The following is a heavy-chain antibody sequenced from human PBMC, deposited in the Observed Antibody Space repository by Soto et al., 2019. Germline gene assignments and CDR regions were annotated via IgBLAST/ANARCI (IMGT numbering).Heavy chain of an antibody. CDR2: ISYDGSNK. V-gene: IGHV3-30*03. Sequence: GGSLRLSCAASGFTFSSYGMHWVRQAPGKGLEWVAVISYDGSNKYYADSVKGRFTISRDNSKNTLYLQMNSLRSEDTAVYYCARGPYYDSSGYYPQDAFDIWGQGTMVTVSS. CDR3: ARGPYYDSSGYYPQDAFDI. J-gene: IGHJ3*02. D-gene: IGHD3-22*01. CDR1: GFTFSSYG.